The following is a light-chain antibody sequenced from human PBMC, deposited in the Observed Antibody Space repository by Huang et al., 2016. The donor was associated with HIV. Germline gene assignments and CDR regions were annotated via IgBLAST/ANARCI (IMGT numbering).Light chain of an antibody. CDR1: QNIGGS. Sequence: EIVMTQSPATLSVSPGERATRSCRASQNIGGSLAWYQRKPCQAPRLLIYGASSRATGSPARFSGSESGTDVTLTISSLQSEDFAVYYCQQYNDWSAVTFGGGTKVEI. CDR2: GAS. V-gene: IGKV3-15*01. CDR3: QQYNDWSAVT. J-gene: IGKJ4*01.